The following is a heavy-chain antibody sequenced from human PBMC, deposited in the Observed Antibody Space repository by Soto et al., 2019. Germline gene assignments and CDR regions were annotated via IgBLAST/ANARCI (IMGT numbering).Heavy chain of an antibody. J-gene: IGHJ4*02. CDR3: ARRASRHFDY. Sequence: ASVKVSSKASGYTFNLHAIHWVRQAPGQRLEWMGYINTGNGNTKYSETVQARFTITRDNSASTAYMELRSIRFEDTAVYFCARRASRHFDYWGQGTLVTVSS. D-gene: IGHD6-13*01. CDR2: INTGNGNT. V-gene: IGHV1-3*04. CDR1: GYTFNLHA.